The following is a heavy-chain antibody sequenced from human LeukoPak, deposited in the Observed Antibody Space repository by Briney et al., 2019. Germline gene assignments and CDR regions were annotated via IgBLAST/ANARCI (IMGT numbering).Heavy chain of an antibody. CDR2: VSYDGRSK. Sequence: PGGSLRLSCAVSGFSFSNYDMHWVRQAPGKGLDRVAVVSYDGRSKFYADSVKGRFTISRDNSNNTLFLQMDSLRPEDTAVYHCARDSRLFDREPQLLQETDSWGRGTLVIVSS. CDR3: ARDSRLFDREPQLLQETDS. D-gene: IGHD6-13*01. CDR1: GFSFSNYD. V-gene: IGHV3-30*04. J-gene: IGHJ5*01.